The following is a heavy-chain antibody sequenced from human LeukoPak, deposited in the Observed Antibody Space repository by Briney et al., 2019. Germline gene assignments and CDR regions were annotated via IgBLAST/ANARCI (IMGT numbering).Heavy chain of an antibody. J-gene: IGHJ4*02. Sequence: GGSLRLSCAASGFTFSSYAMSWVRQAPGKGLEWVSAISGSGGSTYYADPVKGRFTITRDNSKNTLYLQMNSLRAEDTAVYYCANELERRGYYYGSGSDQPSYWGQGTLVTVSS. CDR2: ISGSGGST. CDR1: GFTFSSYA. V-gene: IGHV3-23*01. CDR3: ANELERRGYYYGSGSDQPSY. D-gene: IGHD3-10*01.